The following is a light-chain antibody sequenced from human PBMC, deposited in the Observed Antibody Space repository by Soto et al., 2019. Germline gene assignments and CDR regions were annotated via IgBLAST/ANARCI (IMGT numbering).Light chain of an antibody. J-gene: IGKJ1*01. Sequence: EIVITQSPATLPVSPGERATLSCRASQSVSSNLAWYQQKPGQAPRLLIYGASTRATGIPARFSGSGSGTEFTLTISSLQSEDFAVYYCQQYNNWPSWTFGQGTKVDIK. CDR3: QQYNNWPSWT. CDR2: GAS. V-gene: IGKV3-15*01. CDR1: QSVSSN.